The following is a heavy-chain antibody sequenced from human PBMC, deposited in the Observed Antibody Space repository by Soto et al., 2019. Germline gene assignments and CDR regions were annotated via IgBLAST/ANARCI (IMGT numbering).Heavy chain of an antibody. CDR1: GGSFSSFY. CDR2: VYYSGTT. J-gene: IGHJ4*02. D-gene: IGHD3-22*01. Sequence: SETLSLTCTVSGGSFSSFYWSWIRQPPGKGLEWIGYVYYSGTTNYNPSLKSRVSISVDTSKNQFSLKLTSVTAADTAVYYCATYDSGGKFDFWGQGTLVTVSS. V-gene: IGHV4-59*01. CDR3: ATYDSGGKFDF.